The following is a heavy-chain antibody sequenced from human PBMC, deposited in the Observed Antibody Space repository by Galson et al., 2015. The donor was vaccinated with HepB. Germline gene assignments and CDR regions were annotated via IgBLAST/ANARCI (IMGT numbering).Heavy chain of an antibody. CDR2: IKSKTDGGTT. D-gene: IGHD5-12*01. Sequence: SLRLSCAASGFTFSNAWMSWVRQAPGKGLEWVGRIKSKTDGGTTDYAAPVKGRFTISRDDSKDTLYLQMNSLKTEDTAVYYCTTDYRIVATVGYWGQGTLVTVSS. CDR3: TTDYRIVATVGY. J-gene: IGHJ4*02. V-gene: IGHV3-15*01. CDR1: GFTFSNAW.